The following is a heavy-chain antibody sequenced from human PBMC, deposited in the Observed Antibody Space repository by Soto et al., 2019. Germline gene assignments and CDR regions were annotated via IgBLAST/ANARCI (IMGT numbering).Heavy chain of an antibody. V-gene: IGHV1-46*01. CDR1: GYSFFSYY. CDR3: ARRLFSSTWPSYFDF. D-gene: IGHD6-13*01. J-gene: IGHJ4*02. CDR2: FLASGGNT. Sequence: ASVKVSCKASGYSFFSYYIHWVRQAPGQGLEWMGRFLASGGNTFYAQRFRGRVSMTRDTSKNQVSLKVSSVTAADTAVYYCARRLFSSTWPSYFDFWGQGTLVTVSS.